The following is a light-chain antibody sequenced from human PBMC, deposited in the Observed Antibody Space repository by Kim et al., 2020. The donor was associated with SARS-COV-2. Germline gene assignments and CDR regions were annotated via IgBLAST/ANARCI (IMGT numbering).Light chain of an antibody. CDR3: QQYGGSPMYT. Sequence: PGERATLSCRASQSVTSDSLAWYQHKPGQAPRLLIYATSRRATGTPDRFSGSGSGTVFTLTVSRLEPEDFAVYYCQQYGGSPMYTFGLGTKVDIK. CDR1: QSVTSDS. CDR2: ATS. J-gene: IGKJ2*01. V-gene: IGKV3-20*01.